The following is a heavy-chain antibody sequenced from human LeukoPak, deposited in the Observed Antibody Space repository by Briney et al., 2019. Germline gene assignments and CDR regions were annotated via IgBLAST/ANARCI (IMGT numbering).Heavy chain of an antibody. D-gene: IGHD3-22*01. CDR2: INPNSGGT. Sequence: GESLKISCKGSGYSFTSYWIGWVRQAPGQGLEWMGWINPNSGGTNYAQKFQGRVTMTRDTSISTAYMELSRLRSDDTAEYYCARALYYDSSGYYSSSYYYFQHWGQGTLVTVSS. CDR3: ARALYYDSSGYYSSSYYYFQH. J-gene: IGHJ1*01. V-gene: IGHV1-2*02. CDR1: GYSFTSYW.